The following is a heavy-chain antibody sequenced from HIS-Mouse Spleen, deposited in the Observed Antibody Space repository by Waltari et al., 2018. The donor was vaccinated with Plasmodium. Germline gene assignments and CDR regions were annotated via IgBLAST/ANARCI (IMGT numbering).Heavy chain of an antibody. CDR3: ARDRSAAALLGY. CDR1: GFTFSSYS. V-gene: IGHV3-21*01. D-gene: IGHD6-13*01. J-gene: IGHJ4*02. Sequence: EVQLVGSGGGLVKPGGSLRLSCSASGFTFSSYSMNWVRQAPGKGLEWVSSISSSSSYIYYADSVKGRFTISRDNAKNSLYLQMNSLRAEDTAVYYCARDRSAAALLGYWGQGTLVTVSS. CDR2: ISSSSSYI.